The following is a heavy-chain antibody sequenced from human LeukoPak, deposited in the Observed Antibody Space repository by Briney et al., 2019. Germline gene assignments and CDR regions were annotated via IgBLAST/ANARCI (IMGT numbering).Heavy chain of an antibody. CDR2: ISSSSSYI. D-gene: IGHD3-9*01. J-gene: IGHJ4*02. Sequence: GGSLRLSCAASGFTFSSYSMNWVRQAPGKGLEWVSSISSSSSYIYYADSVKGRFTISRDNAKNSLYLQMNSLRAEDTAVYYCARGTDYDMTWEYDDWGQGTLVTVSS. CDR1: GFTFSSYS. V-gene: IGHV3-21*01. CDR3: ARGTDYDMTWEYDD.